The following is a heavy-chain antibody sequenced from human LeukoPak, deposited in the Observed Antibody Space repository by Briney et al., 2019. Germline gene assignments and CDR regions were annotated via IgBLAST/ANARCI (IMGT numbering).Heavy chain of an antibody. V-gene: IGHV1-2*06. CDR2: VNPNSGGT. D-gene: IGHD2-15*01. Sequence: ASVKVSCKAAGYTFTGYYMFWVRQAPGQGLEWMGRVNPNSGGTNYAQKFQGRVTMTRDTSISTAYMELSRLRSDDTAVYYCARGYCSGGSCYSVENWFDPWGQGTLVTVSS. CDR3: ARGYCSGGSCYSVENWFDP. CDR1: GYTFTGYY. J-gene: IGHJ5*02.